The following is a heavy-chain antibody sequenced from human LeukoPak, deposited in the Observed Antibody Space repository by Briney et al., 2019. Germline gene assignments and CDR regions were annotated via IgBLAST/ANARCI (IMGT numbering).Heavy chain of an antibody. Sequence: GRSLRLSCAASGFTFSSYGMHWVRQAPGKGLEWVAVISYDGSDIYYADSVKGRFTISRDNSKNTLYLQLNSLRAEDTAIYYCAKRFTYSSTWYYFEYWGEGTLVTVSS. J-gene: IGHJ4*02. CDR2: ISYDGSDI. CDR3: AKRFTYSSTWYYFEY. D-gene: IGHD6-13*01. V-gene: IGHV3-30*18. CDR1: GFTFSSYG.